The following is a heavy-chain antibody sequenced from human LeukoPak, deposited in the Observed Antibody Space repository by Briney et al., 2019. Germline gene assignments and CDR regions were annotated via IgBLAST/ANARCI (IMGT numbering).Heavy chain of an antibody. CDR1: GYSISSGYY. J-gene: IGHJ6*03. CDR3: ARDQPYMDV. CDR2: IYHSGTT. Sequence: KPSETLSLTCTVSGYSISSGYYWVWIRQPPGKGLEWIGCIYHSGTTYYNPSLKSRITISVDTSKYQFSLKLSSVTAADTAMYYCARDQPYMDVWGKGTTVTVSS. V-gene: IGHV4-38-2*02.